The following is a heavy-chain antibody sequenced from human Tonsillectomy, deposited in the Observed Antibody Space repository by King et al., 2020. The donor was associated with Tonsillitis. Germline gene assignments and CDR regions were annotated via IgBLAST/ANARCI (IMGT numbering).Heavy chain of an antibody. Sequence: VQLVESGGGLVQPGGSLRLSCAASGFTFSSYSMNWVRQAPGKGLEWVSYISSSSINIYYADSVKGRFTISRDNAKNSRYLQMNSLRAEDTAVYYCAREAVLLWFGDYWGQGTLGTVSS. CDR3: AREAVLLWFGDY. CDR1: GFTFSSYS. J-gene: IGHJ4*02. D-gene: IGHD3-10*01. V-gene: IGHV3-48*01. CDR2: ISSSSINI.